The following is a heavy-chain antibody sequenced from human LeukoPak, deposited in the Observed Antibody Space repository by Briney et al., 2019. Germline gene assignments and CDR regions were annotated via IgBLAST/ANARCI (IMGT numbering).Heavy chain of an antibody. CDR1: GYTFTSYG. CDR2: IIPIFGTA. CDR3: ARDGVGYGYDFYDY. V-gene: IGHV1-69*06. D-gene: IGHD3-3*01. Sequence: GASVKVSCKASGYTFTSYGISWVRQAPGQGLEWMGGIIPIFGTADYAQKFQGRVTITADKSTSTAYMELSSLRSEDTAVYYCARDGVGYGYDFYDYWGQGTLVTVSS. J-gene: IGHJ4*02.